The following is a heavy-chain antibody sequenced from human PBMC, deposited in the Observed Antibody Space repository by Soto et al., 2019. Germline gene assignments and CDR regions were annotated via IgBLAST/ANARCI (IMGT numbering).Heavy chain of an antibody. CDR2: ISGSGGST. Sequence: GGSLRLSCAASGFTFSSYAMSWVRQAPGKGLEWVSAISGSGGSTYYADSVKGRFTISRDNSKNTLYLQMNSLRAEDTAVYYCAKDYYDSSGYYSNPYNWFDPWGQGTLVTVSS. J-gene: IGHJ5*02. CDR3: AKDYYDSSGYYSNPYNWFDP. V-gene: IGHV3-23*01. D-gene: IGHD3-22*01. CDR1: GFTFSSYA.